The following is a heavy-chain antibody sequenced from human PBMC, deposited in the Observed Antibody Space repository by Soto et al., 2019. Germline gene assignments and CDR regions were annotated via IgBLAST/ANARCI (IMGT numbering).Heavy chain of an antibody. CDR3: ATAKRGTVSLLAD. J-gene: IGHJ4*02. Sequence: QVQLVQSGAELRKAGASVKVSCKASGSPFSDNHIHGLRQAPGQGLEWMGWINPYSGATTYATKYQGRVTLTRDTSLSTSYMELIALKADDTAVYYWATAKRGTVSLLADWGQGTLVTVSS. V-gene: IGHV1-2*02. CDR1: GSPFSDNH. D-gene: IGHD4-4*01. CDR2: INPYSGAT.